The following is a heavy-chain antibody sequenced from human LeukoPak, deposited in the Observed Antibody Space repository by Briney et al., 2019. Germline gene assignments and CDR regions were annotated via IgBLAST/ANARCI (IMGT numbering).Heavy chain of an antibody. D-gene: IGHD5-24*01. CDR2: INPSGGST. CDR3: ARGQFSDAFDI. CDR1: GYTFTSYY. V-gene: IGHV1-46*01. Sequence: WASVKVSCKASGYTFTSYYMHWVRQAPGQGLEWMGIINPSGGSTSYAQKFQGRVTMTRDTSISTAYMELSRLRSDDTAVYYCARGQFSDAFDIWGQGTMVTVSS. J-gene: IGHJ3*02.